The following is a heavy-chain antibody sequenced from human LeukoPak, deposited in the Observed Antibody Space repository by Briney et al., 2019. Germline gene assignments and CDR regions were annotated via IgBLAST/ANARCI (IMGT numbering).Heavy chain of an antibody. CDR3: AREASCIAVASAGCAFDI. CDR2: INPNSGGT. Sequence: ASVKVSCKASGYTFTSYAMNWVRQAPGQGLEWMGWINPNSGGTNYAQKFQGRVTMTRDTSISTAYMELSRLRSDDTAVYYCAREASCIAVASAGCAFDIWGQGTMVTVSS. CDR1: GYTFTSYA. V-gene: IGHV1-2*02. J-gene: IGHJ3*02. D-gene: IGHD6-19*01.